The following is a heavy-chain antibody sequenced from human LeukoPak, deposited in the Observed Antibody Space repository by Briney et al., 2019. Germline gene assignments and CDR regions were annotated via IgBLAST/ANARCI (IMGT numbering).Heavy chain of an antibody. CDR1: GFTFSSYA. Sequence: GGSLRLSCAASGFTFSSYAMHWARQAPGKGLEWVAVISYDGSNKYYADSVKGRFTISRDNSKNTLYLQMNSLRAEDTAVYYCARDATNVEMATITGYFDYWGQGTLVTVSS. D-gene: IGHD5-24*01. CDR2: ISYDGSNK. CDR3: ARDATNVEMATITGYFDY. V-gene: IGHV3-30*04. J-gene: IGHJ4*02.